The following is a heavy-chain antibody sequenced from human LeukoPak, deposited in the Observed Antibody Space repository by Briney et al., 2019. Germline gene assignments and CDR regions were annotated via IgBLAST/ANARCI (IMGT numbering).Heavy chain of an antibody. CDR3: ARQGLRLTSDY. Sequence: PSETLSLTCTVSGGSISSYYWGWIRQPPGKGLEWIGAIYYRGSTYYNPSLKSRVTMSVDTSTNQFSLRLSSVTAADTAMYYCARQGLRLTSDYWGQGTLVTVSS. V-gene: IGHV4-39*01. D-gene: IGHD4-17*01. J-gene: IGHJ4*02. CDR1: GGSISSYY. CDR2: IYYRGST.